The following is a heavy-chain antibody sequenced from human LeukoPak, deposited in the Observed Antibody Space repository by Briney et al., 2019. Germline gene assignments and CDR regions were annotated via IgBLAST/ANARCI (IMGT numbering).Heavy chain of an antibody. CDR3: ARDRQGQQLVLYAFDI. D-gene: IGHD6-13*01. CDR2: ISSSSRYI. J-gene: IGHJ3*02. Sequence: TPGGSLRLSCAASGFTFSSYSMTWVRQAPGKGLEGVSSISSSSRYIYYADSVKGRFTISRDNAKNSLYLQMNSLRAEDTAVYYCARDRQGQQLVLYAFDIWGQGTMVTVSS. V-gene: IGHV3-21*01. CDR1: GFTFSSYS.